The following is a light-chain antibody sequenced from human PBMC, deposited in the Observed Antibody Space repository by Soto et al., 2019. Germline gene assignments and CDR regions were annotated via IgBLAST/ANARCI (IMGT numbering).Light chain of an antibody. CDR1: QYINTR. Sequence: EILLTQSPATLSSFPGDRVTLSCRASQYINTRLAWYQHRPGQAPRLLLYQTSIRAAGIPARFSGSGSGTDLTLTISSLEPEDFAVYYCQQRSNWPPITFGQGTRLEIK. CDR2: QTS. CDR3: QQRSNWPPIT. J-gene: IGKJ5*01. V-gene: IGKV3-11*01.